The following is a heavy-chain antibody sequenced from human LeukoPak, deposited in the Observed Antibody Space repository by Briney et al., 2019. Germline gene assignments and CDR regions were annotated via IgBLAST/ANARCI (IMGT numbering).Heavy chain of an antibody. D-gene: IGHD3-22*01. CDR2: IIPIFGRA. V-gene: IGHV1-69*05. Sequence: SVKVSCKASGGTFSSYAISWVRQAPGQGLEWMGGIIPIFGRANYAQKFQGRVTITTDESTSTAYMELSSLRSEDTAVYYCAGGSYYDSSGYSHYYYYMDVWGKGTTVTVSS. CDR1: GGTFSSYA. CDR3: AGGSYYDSSGYSHYYYYMDV. J-gene: IGHJ6*03.